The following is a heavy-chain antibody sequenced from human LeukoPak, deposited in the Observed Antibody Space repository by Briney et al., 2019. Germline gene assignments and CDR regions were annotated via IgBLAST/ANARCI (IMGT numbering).Heavy chain of an antibody. CDR1: GGSINNYC. V-gene: IGHV4-4*07. J-gene: IGHJ4*02. Sequence: PSETLSLTCTVSGGSINNYCWNWIRQPAGKGLEWIGRIYTSGSTNYNPSLKSRVTMSVDTSKNQFSLKLNSVTAADTAVYYCARAASDYDILTGYSDTRFDYWGQGTLVTVSS. D-gene: IGHD3-9*01. CDR2: IYTSGST. CDR3: ARAASDYDILTGYSDTRFDY.